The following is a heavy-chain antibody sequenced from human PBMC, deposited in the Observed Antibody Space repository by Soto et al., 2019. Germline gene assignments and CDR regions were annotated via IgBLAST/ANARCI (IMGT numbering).Heavy chain of an antibody. CDR1: GYTFTRHY. Sequence: QVQLVQSGAEVKKPGDSVRVSCKASGYTFTRHYIYWVRQAPGEGLEWMGLINPSDYSTLYARNFQGRVTMTRDTSTSTVYMELSNLRSEDTAVYYCARRSMYGDYDSWGQGTLVTVSS. J-gene: IGHJ5*01. V-gene: IGHV1-46*03. CDR3: ARRSMYGDYDS. CDR2: INPSDYST. D-gene: IGHD4-17*01.